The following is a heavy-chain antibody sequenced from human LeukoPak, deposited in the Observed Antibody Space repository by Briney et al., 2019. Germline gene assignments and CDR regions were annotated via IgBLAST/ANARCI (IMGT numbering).Heavy chain of an antibody. V-gene: IGHV3-53*01. CDR1: EFTVSTNH. J-gene: IGHJ6*04. Sequence: PAGSLRLSCAVSEFTVSTNHMSWVRQAPGKGLEWVSVIYQDGNTYYTDSVKGRFTISRDNSKNTLFLQMNSLRAEDTAMYYCARDREVVTAKAQMDVWGKGTMVTVSS. CDR3: ARDREVVTAKAQMDV. CDR2: IYQDGNT. D-gene: IGHD2-21*02.